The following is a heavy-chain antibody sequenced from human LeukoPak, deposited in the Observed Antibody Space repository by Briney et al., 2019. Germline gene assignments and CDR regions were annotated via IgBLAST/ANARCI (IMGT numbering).Heavy chain of an antibody. CDR1: GYTFTGYY. J-gene: IGHJ6*03. V-gene: IGHV1-2*02. CDR2: INPNSGGT. Sequence: GASVKVSCKASGYTFTGYYMHWVRQAPGQGLEWMGWINPNSGGTNYAQKFQGRVTMTRDTSISTAYMELSRLRSDDTAVYYCARDLYCSSTSCYTSYYYYYMDVWGKGTTATVSS. D-gene: IGHD2-2*02. CDR3: ARDLYCSSTSCYTSYYYYYMDV.